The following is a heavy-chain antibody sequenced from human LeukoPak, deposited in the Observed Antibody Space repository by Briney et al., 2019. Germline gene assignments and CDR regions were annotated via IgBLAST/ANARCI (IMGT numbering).Heavy chain of an antibody. J-gene: IGHJ3*02. Sequence: GRSLRLSCAASGFTFDDYAMHWVRQAPGKGLEWVSGINWNSGSIDYADSVKGRFTISRDNAKYFLYLQMSSLRAEDTAFYYCVKDMTRRRLAVAAAQGAFDIWGQGTMVTVSS. CDR2: INWNSGSI. V-gene: IGHV3-9*01. D-gene: IGHD6-13*01. CDR3: VKDMTRRRLAVAAAQGAFDI. CDR1: GFTFDDYA.